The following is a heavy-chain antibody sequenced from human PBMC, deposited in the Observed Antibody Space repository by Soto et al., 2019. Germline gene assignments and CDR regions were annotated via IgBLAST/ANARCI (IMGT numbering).Heavy chain of an antibody. Sequence: GGSLRLSCAALGFTFSSYAMSWVRQAPGKGLEWVSAISGSGGSTYYADSVKGRFTISRDNSKNTLYLQMNSLRAEDTAVYYCAKSHSTMVRGGDPRGVNNYYYYGMEVWGQGTTVTVSS. CDR2: ISGSGGST. V-gene: IGHV3-23*01. CDR3: AKSHSTMVRGGDPRGVNNYYYYGMEV. D-gene: IGHD3-10*01. J-gene: IGHJ6*02. CDR1: GFTFSSYA.